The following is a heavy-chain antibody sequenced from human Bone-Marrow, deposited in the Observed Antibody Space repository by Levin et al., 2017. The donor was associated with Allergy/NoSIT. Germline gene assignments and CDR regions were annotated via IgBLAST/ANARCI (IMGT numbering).Heavy chain of an antibody. Sequence: ASVKVSCKTSGFTFSDYAIHWIRQAPGQGLECMGWINDGDDYTRYSQKFQDRATITKDTSASAVYMEATSLRSEDTAIYYCARDWISSGFDYWGQGTQVTVSS. D-gene: IGHD3-10*01. J-gene: IGHJ4*02. CDR1: GFTFSDYA. V-gene: IGHV1-3*01. CDR2: INDGDDYT. CDR3: ARDWISSGFDY.